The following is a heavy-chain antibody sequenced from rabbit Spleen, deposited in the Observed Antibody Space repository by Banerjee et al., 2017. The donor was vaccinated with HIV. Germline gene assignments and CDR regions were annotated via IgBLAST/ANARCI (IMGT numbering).Heavy chain of an antibody. CDR1: GFSFSSSYW. D-gene: IGHD1-1*01. V-gene: IGHV1S40*01. Sequence: QSLEESGGDLVKPGASLTLTCTASGFSFSSSYWICWVRQAPGKGLEWIACINTATGKAVYASWAKGRFTISKTSSNTVTLQMTSLTAADTATCFCARDLVGVIGWNFNLWGPGTLVTVS. J-gene: IGHJ4*01. CDR3: ARDLVGVIGWNFNL. CDR2: INTATGKA.